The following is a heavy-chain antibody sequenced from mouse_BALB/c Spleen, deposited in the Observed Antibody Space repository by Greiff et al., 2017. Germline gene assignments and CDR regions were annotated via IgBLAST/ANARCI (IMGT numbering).Heavy chain of an antibody. J-gene: IGHJ3*01. CDR1: GYTFSSYW. V-gene: IGHV1-9*01. CDR3: ARDHYGNYVWFAY. CDR2: ILPGSGST. D-gene: IGHD2-1*01. Sequence: QVQLKESGAELMKPGASVKISCKATGYTFSSYWIEWVKQRPGHGLEWIGEILPGSGSTNYNEKFKGKATFTADTSSNTAYMQLSSLTSEDSAVYFCARDHYGNYVWFAYWGQGTLVTVSA.